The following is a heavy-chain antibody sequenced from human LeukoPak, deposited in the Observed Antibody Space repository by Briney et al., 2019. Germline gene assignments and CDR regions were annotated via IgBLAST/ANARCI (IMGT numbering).Heavy chain of an antibody. D-gene: IGHD2-2*01. CDR3: ASYLDIVVVPAEDAFDL. Sequence: GGSLRLSCAASGFTFSSYSMNWVRQAPGKGLEWVSSISSSSSYIYYADSVKGRFTISRDNAKNSLYLQMNSLRAEDTAVYYCASYLDIVVVPAEDAFDLWGQGTMVTVSS. CDR1: GFTFSSYS. CDR2: ISSSSSYI. V-gene: IGHV3-21*01. J-gene: IGHJ3*01.